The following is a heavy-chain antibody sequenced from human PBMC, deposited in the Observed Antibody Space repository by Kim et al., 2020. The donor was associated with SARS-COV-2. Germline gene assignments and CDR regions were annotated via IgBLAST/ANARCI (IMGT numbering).Heavy chain of an antibody. CDR3: AKDINDYGDNYFDY. J-gene: IGHJ4*02. D-gene: IGHD4-17*01. V-gene: IGHV3-43D*03. Sequence: ADSVKGRFTISRDNSKNSLYLQMNSLRAEDTALYYCAKDINDYGDNYFDYWGQGTLVTVSS.